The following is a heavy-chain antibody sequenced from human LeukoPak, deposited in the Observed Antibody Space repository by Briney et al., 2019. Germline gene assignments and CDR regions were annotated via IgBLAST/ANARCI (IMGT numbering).Heavy chain of an antibody. CDR3: ARVARITMVRGVTYYFDY. J-gene: IGHJ4*02. CDR2: IYYSGST. CDR1: GGSISSSSYY. D-gene: IGHD3-10*01. V-gene: IGHV4-39*07. Sequence: PSETLSLTCTVSGGSISSSSYYWGWIRQPPGKGLEWIGSIYYSGSTYYNPSLKSRVTISVDTSKNQFSLKLSSVTAADTAVYYCARVARITMVRGVTYYFDYWGQGTLVTVSS.